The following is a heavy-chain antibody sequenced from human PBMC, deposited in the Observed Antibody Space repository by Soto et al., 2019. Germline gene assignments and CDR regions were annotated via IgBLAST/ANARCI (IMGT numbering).Heavy chain of an antibody. D-gene: IGHD6-13*01. Sequence: EVQLVESGGGLVNPGGSLRLSCTASGFTFNDAYMTWVRQAPGKGLEWVGRIKSKSAGGTIDYDAYVKGRFTISRDDSEQTLYLQMNSLNKDDTAVYYCLNTWYSWGQGTLVTVSS. CDR1: GFTFNDAY. V-gene: IGHV3-15*01. J-gene: IGHJ4*02. CDR2: IKSKSAGGTI. CDR3: LNTWYS.